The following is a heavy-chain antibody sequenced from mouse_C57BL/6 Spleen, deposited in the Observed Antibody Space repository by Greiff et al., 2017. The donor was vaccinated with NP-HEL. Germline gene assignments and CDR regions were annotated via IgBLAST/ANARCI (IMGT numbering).Heavy chain of an antibody. D-gene: IGHD5-5*01. J-gene: IGHJ1*03. V-gene: IGHV1-64*01. CDR1: GFNFTGYC. CDR3: ARGWGLATYYFDF. CDR2: IHPDGGGT. Sequence: QVQLQQSGAELVKPGASVKLSCTASGFNFTGYCMHWVKQRPGQGLEWIGMIHPDGGGTKYSAKFQSKATLTEDTSSSTAYMQLSRLTSDDTAVYYCARGWGLATYYFDFWGKGTTVTVSS.